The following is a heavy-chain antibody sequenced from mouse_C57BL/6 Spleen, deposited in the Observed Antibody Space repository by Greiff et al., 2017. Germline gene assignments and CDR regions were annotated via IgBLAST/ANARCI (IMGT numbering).Heavy chain of an antibody. J-gene: IGHJ1*03. V-gene: IGHV5-16*01. CDR3: ARGWYYWYFDV. D-gene: IGHD2-1*01. CDR1: GFTFSDYY. Sequence: EVKLVESEGGLVQPGSSMKLSCTASGFTFSDYYMAWVRQVPEKGLEWVANINYDGSSTYYLDSLKSRFIISRDNAKNILYLQMSSLKSEDTATYYCARGWYYWYFDVWGTGTTVTVSS. CDR2: INYDGSST.